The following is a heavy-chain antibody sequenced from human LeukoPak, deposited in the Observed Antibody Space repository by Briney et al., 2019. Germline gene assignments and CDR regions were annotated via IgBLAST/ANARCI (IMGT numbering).Heavy chain of an antibody. Sequence: AGGSLRLSCAASRFTFSSNWMHWVRQAPGKGLVWVSHINVDGSTTNYADSVKGRFTISRDNAKNTLYLQMNSLRAEDTAVYYCARSGFDRSFDYWGQGILVTVSS. CDR3: ARSGFDRSFDY. J-gene: IGHJ4*02. D-gene: IGHD6-25*01. V-gene: IGHV3-74*01. CDR2: INVDGSTT. CDR1: RFTFSSNW.